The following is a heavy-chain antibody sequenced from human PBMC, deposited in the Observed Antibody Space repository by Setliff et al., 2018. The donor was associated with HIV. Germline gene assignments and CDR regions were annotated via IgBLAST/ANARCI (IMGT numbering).Heavy chain of an antibody. CDR1: GGSFSSSSYY. Sequence: SETLSLTCTVSGGSFSSSSYYWGWIRQPPGKGLEWIGNIYYSGSTYYNPSLKSRVTISKDTSKNQFSLHMRSVTAADTAVYYCARDTYDSRGYFFGYWGQGILVTVSS. J-gene: IGHJ4*02. V-gene: IGHV4-39*07. CDR3: ARDTYDSRGYFFGY. CDR2: IYYSGST. D-gene: IGHD3-22*01.